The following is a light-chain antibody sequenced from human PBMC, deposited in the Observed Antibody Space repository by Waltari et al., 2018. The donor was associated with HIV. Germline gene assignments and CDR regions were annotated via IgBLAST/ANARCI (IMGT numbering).Light chain of an antibody. CDR2: KND. CDR1: SSNTGSNY. V-gene: IGLV1-47*01. Sequence: QSVLAQPPSTSGTPGQRVTISCSGSSSNTGSNYVYCYQQLPGTAPKLLLYKNDQRPSGVPDRYSGSKSGTSASLAISGLRSEDEADYYCASWDDSLGGPVFGGGTKLTVL. CDR3: ASWDDSLGGPV. J-gene: IGLJ3*02.